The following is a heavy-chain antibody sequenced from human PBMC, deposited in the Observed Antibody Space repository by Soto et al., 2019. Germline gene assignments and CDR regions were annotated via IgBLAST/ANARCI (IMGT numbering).Heavy chain of an antibody. Sequence: QVQLVQSGAEVKKPGSSVKVSCKASGGTFSSYPISWVRQAPGQGLEWMGRIIPILNIANYAQKFQGRVTLPADKSTNTAYMELSSLRSEDTAVYYCARTRAANDSLYWFDPWGQGTLVTVSS. CDR3: ARTRAANDSLYWFDP. CDR1: GGTFSSYP. CDR2: IIPILNIA. V-gene: IGHV1-69*02. D-gene: IGHD3-16*01. J-gene: IGHJ5*02.